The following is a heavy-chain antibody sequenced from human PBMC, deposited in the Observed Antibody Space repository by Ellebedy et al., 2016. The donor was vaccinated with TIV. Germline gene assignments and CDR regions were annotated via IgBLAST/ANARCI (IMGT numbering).Heavy chain of an antibody. CDR2: INPNSGGT. D-gene: IGHD6-13*01. CDR1: GYTFTGYY. Sequence: ASVKVSCXASGYTFTGYYMHWVRQAPGQGLEWMGWINPNSGGTNYAQKFQGRVTMTRDTSISTAYMELSRLRSDDTAVYYCARDRPYSSSAFDYWGQGTLVTVSS. CDR3: ARDRPYSSSAFDY. J-gene: IGHJ4*02. V-gene: IGHV1-2*02.